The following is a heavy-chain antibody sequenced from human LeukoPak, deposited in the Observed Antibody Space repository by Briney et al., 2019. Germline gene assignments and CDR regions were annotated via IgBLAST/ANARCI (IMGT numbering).Heavy chain of an antibody. CDR1: GGSISSGGYY. Sequence: SETLSLTCTVSGGSISSGGYYWSWIRQHPGKGLEWIGYIYYSGSTNYIPSLKSRATISLDTSKNQFSLRLSSVTAADTAVYFCASGRGYCGGASCPPFDFWGQGTLVTVSS. CDR2: IYYSGST. J-gene: IGHJ4*02. D-gene: IGHD2-21*01. V-gene: IGHV4-61*08. CDR3: ASGRGYCGGASCPPFDF.